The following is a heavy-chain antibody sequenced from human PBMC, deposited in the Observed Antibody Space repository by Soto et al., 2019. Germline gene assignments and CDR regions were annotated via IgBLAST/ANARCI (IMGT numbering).Heavy chain of an antibody. CDR1: GYTFTSYY. V-gene: IGHV1-46*01. CDR3: ARAPGTSRMDV. D-gene: IGHD1-1*01. CDR2: INPSGGST. J-gene: IGHJ6*02. Sequence: QVQLVQSGAEVKKPGASVKVSCKASGYTFTSYYMHWVRQAPGQGLEWMGIINPSGGSTSYAQKFQGRVTMTRATSTSAVYMELSSLRSEDTAVYYCARAPGTSRMDVWGQGTTVTVSS.